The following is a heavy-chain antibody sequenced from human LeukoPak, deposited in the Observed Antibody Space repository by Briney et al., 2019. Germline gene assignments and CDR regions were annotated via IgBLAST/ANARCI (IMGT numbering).Heavy chain of an antibody. V-gene: IGHV4-30-4*01. D-gene: IGHD1-1*01. CDR3: ARVGIISEPTATFYFDY. CDR1: GGSISSGDYY. J-gene: IGHJ4*02. Sequence: SETLSLTCTVSGGSISSGDYYWSWIRQPPGKGLEWIGYIYYSGSTYYNPSPKSRVTISVDTSKNQFSLKLSSVTAADTAVYYCARVGIISEPTATFYFDYWGQGTLVTVSS. CDR2: IYYSGST.